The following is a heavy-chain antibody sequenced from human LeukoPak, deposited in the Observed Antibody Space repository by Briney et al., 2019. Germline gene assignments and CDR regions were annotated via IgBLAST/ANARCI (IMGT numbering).Heavy chain of an antibody. CDR2: ISSSSSYI. V-gene: IGHV3-21*01. CDR3: AREVEGNVPLYYYYYMDV. Sequence: PGGSLRLSCAASGFTFSSYAMSWVRQAPGKGLEWVSSISSSSSYIHYVDSVKGRFTISRDSAKNSLYLQMNSLRAEDTAVYYCAREVEGNVPLYYYYYMDVWGKGTTVTVSS. J-gene: IGHJ6*03. CDR1: GFTFSSYA.